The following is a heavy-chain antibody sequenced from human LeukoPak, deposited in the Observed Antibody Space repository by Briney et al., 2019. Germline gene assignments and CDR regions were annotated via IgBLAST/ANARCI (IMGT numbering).Heavy chain of an antibody. D-gene: IGHD3-22*01. CDR3: AKERDSRGYFDY. J-gene: IGHJ4*02. V-gene: IGHV3-23*01. CDR2: ISGSGGST. Sequence: PGGSLRLSCAAPGFTFSSYAMNWVRQAPGKGLEWVSAISGSGGSTYYADSVKGRFAISRDNSKNTLYLQMNSLRAEDTAVYYCAKERDSRGYFDYWGQGTLVTVSS. CDR1: GFTFSSYA.